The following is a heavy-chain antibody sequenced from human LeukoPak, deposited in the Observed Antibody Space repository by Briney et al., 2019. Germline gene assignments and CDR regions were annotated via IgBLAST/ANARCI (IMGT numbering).Heavy chain of an antibody. CDR3: AKDLVVPAAMVCHY. CDR1: GFTFSSYG. CDR2: IRYDGSNK. D-gene: IGHD2-2*01. Sequence: PGGSLRLSCAAPGFTFSSYGMHWVRQAPGKGLEWVAFIRYDGSNKYYADSVKGRFTISRGNSKNTLYLQMNSLRAEDTAVYYCAKDLVVPAAMVCHYWGQGTLVTVSS. J-gene: IGHJ4*02. V-gene: IGHV3-30*02.